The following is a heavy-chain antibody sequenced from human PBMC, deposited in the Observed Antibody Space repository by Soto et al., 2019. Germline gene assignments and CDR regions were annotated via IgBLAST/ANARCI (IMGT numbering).Heavy chain of an antibody. CDR1: GGSFSGYY. D-gene: IGHD3-3*01. Sequence: SETLSLTCAVYGGSFSGYYWSWIRQPPGKGLEWIGEINHSGSTNYNPSLKSRVTISVDTSKNQFSLKLSSATAADTAVYYCARVRKPFGVVTCYFYGMDVWGQGTTVTVSS. V-gene: IGHV4-34*01. CDR2: INHSGST. CDR3: ARVRKPFGVVTCYFYGMDV. J-gene: IGHJ6*02.